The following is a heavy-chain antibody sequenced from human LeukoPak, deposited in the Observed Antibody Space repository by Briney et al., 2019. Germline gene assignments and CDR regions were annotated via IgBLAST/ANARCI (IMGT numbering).Heavy chain of an antibody. CDR2: IYYGENT. Sequence: PSEALSLTCTVSGGSISSGPYYWGWIRQPPGKGLEWIGNIYYGENTYYNPSLKSRVTISIDTSKNQFYLKLSSLTAADTAVYYCARRDDSSGYHKIFDYWAREPWSPSPQ. CDR1: GGSISSGPYY. D-gene: IGHD3-22*01. J-gene: IGHJ4*02. CDR3: ARRDDSSGYHKIFDY. V-gene: IGHV4-39*01.